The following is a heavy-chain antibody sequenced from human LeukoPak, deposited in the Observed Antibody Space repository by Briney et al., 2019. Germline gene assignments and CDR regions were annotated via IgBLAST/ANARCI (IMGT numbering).Heavy chain of an antibody. CDR2: MNPNSGNT. CDR1: GYTFTSYD. CDR3: ARGTFGELLLGY. J-gene: IGHJ4*02. V-gene: IGHV1-8*01. D-gene: IGHD3-10*01. Sequence: ASVKVSCKASGYTFTSYDINWVRQATGQGLEWMGWMNPNSGNTGYAQKFQGRVTMTRNTSISTAYMELSSLRSEDTAVYYCARGTFGELLLGYWGQGTLVTVSS.